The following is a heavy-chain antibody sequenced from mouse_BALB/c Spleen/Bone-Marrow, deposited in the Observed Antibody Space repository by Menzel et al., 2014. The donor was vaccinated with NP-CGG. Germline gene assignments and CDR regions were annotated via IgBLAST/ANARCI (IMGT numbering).Heavy chain of an antibody. D-gene: IGHD2-1*01. J-gene: IGHJ3*01. CDR1: GFNIXDTY. CDR2: IDPANGNT. CDR3: ARSGDGTFAY. V-gene: IGHV14-3*02. Sequence: VHVKQSGAELVKPGASVKLSCTASGFNIXDTYIHWVKQRPEQGLEWIGRIDPANGNTKYGPKFQGRATVTTDTSSNTASLHLSNLTSEDTAVYYCARSGDGTFAYWGQGTLVTVSA.